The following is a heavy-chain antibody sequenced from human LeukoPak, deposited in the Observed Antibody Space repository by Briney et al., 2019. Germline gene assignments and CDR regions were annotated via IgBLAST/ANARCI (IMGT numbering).Heavy chain of an antibody. CDR2: IYYSGST. Sequence: PSETLSLTCTVSGGSNSSGDYYWSWIRQPPGKGLEWIGYIYYSGSTYYNPSLKSRGTISVDTSKNQFSLKLSSVTAADTAVYYCARDSSGYSVFDYWGQGTLVTVSS. V-gene: IGHV4-30-4*01. CDR3: ARDSSGYSVFDY. J-gene: IGHJ4*02. CDR1: GGSNSSGDYY. D-gene: IGHD3-22*01.